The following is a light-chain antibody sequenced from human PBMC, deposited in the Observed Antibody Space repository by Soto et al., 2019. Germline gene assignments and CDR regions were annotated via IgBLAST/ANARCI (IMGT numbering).Light chain of an antibody. CDR2: EAS. CDR1: QSVYSRY. J-gene: IGKJ1*01. Sequence: IVLTQSPGTLSLSPGERATLSCRASQSVYSRYLAWYQQKPGQATRILIYEASSRATGIPDRFSGAGSGTDFTLTISRLEPEDFAVYYCQQYGSAAPWTFGQGTKVEIK. CDR3: QQYGSAAPWT. V-gene: IGKV3-20*01.